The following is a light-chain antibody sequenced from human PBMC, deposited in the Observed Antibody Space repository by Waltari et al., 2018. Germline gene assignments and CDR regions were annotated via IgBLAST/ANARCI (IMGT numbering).Light chain of an antibody. CDR3: QQYYATPRT. CDR2: WAS. V-gene: IGKV4-1*01. CDR1: QSVFYSSNNRNY. Sequence: DIVMTQSPDSLAVSLGERATINCKSSQSVFYSSNNRNYLGWYQHKPGQPPKLLIYWASTRESGVPDRFSGSGSGTDFTLTISNLHAEDVAVYYCQQYYATPRTFGQGTKVAIK. J-gene: IGKJ1*01.